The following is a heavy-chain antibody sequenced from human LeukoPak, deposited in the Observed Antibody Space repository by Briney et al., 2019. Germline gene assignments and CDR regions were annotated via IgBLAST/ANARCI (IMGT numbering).Heavy chain of an antibody. Sequence: SETLSLTCTVSGGSISSSSYYWGWIRQPPGKGLEWIGSIYYSGSTYYNPSLKSRVTISVDTSKNQFSLKLSSVTAADTAVYYCARDDAFDIWGQGTMVTVST. CDR3: ARDDAFDI. CDR2: IYYSGST. V-gene: IGHV4-39*07. CDR1: GGSISSSSYY. J-gene: IGHJ3*02.